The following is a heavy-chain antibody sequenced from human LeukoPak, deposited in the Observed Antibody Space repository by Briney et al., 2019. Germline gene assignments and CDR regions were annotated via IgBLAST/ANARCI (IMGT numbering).Heavy chain of an antibody. J-gene: IGHJ4*02. D-gene: IGHD2-8*01. Sequence: GGSLRLSCAASGFTFSSYWMSWVRQAPGKGLEWVANIKQDGSEKYYVDSVKGRFTISRDNAKNSLYLQMNSLRAEDTAVYYCARDPGYCTNGVCSSSDYWGQGTLVTVSS. CDR1: GFTFSSYW. V-gene: IGHV3-7*01. CDR2: IKQDGSEK. CDR3: ARDPGYCTNGVCSSSDY.